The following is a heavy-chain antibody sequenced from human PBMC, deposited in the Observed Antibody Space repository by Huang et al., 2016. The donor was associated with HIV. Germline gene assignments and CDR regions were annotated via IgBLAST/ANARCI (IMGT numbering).Heavy chain of an antibody. CDR3: ARTYYYDSSGVDPRRAFDI. Sequence: EVQLEESGGGLVQPGGSLSLSCAASGFTFSSSWMHWVRQAPGRGMGVVSRMNSDGRSTSYADSVKGRFTISRDNAKNTLYLQMNSLRAEDTAVYYCARTYYYDSSGVDPRRAFDIWGQGTMVTVSS. V-gene: IGHV3-74*01. CDR2: MNSDGRST. D-gene: IGHD3-22*01. CDR1: GFTFSSSW. J-gene: IGHJ3*02.